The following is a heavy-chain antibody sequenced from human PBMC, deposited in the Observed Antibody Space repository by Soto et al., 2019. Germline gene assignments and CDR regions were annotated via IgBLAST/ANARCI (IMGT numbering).Heavy chain of an antibody. J-gene: IGHJ4*02. Sequence: QVQLVESGGGVVQPGRSLRLSCAASGFSFSNYGVNWVRQPLGKGLEWVAVISNDGSTQYYADSMKGRFTISRDNSKNTLSLQMNSLRPEDTAIYYCHVDEYGDFWGQGALVTVSS. CDR2: ISNDGSTQ. CDR1: GFSFSNYG. V-gene: IGHV3-30*03. D-gene: IGHD5-12*01. CDR3: HVDEYGDF.